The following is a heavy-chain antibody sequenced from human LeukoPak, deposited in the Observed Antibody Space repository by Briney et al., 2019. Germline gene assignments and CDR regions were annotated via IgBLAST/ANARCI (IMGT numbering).Heavy chain of an antibody. CDR2: ISGSGDNT. V-gene: IGHV3-23*01. J-gene: IGHJ4*02. D-gene: IGHD1-26*01. CDR3: AKATRASGSYYADY. Sequence: GGSLRLSCAASGFTFSNHGMHWARQVPGKGLEWVSTISGSGDNTYYVDPVKGRFTISRDNSKNMLDLQMNSLRAEDTAVYYCAKATRASGSYYADYWGQGTLVTVSS. CDR1: GFTFSNHG.